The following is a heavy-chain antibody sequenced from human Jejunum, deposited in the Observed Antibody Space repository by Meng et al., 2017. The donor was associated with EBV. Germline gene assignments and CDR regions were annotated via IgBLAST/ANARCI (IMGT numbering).Heavy chain of an antibody. Sequence: EVQLVESGGGLVEPGGSLRLAGAASGFTFSTYTMNWVRQAPGKWLEWVSSISSSSSYIYYADSVKGRFTISRDNAKNSLFLQMNSLRAEDTAVYYCARDRETYSSSQADYWGQGTLVTVAS. CDR2: ISSSSSYI. J-gene: IGHJ4*02. CDR1: GFTFSTYT. D-gene: IGHD6-6*01. CDR3: ARDRETYSSSQADY. V-gene: IGHV3-21*06.